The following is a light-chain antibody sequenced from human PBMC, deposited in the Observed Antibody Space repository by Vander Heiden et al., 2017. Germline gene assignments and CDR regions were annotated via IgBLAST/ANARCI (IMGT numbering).Light chain of an antibody. Sequence: QLVLTQSPSASASLGASVKLTCTLSSGHSSYAIAWHKRQPVKGPRHLMKLNGDGSHSKGDGIPDRFSGSSSVAERYLTISSLQSEDEADYYCQTWGTGIRVFGGGTKLTVL. V-gene: IGLV4-69*01. CDR3: QTWGTGIRV. CDR2: LNGDGSH. J-gene: IGLJ3*02. CDR1: SGHSSYA.